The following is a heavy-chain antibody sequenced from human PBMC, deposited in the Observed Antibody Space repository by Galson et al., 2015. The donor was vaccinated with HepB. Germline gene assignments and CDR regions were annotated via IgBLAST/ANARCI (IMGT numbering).Heavy chain of an antibody. CDR1: GDSFSSSW. J-gene: IGHJ4*02. Sequence: QSGAEVKKPGESLNISCKDPGDSFSSSWIGWVRQKPGKGLEWMGIIYADDSDARYSPSFQGQVTFSADKSIKTVFLQWTSLKASDTAIYYCARQGKRTLASVDWGQGTLVVVSS. V-gene: IGHV5-51*01. D-gene: IGHD6-19*01. CDR3: ARQGKRTLASVD. CDR2: IYADDSDA.